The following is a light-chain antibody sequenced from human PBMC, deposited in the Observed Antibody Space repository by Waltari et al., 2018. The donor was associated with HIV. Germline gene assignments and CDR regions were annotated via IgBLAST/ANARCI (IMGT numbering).Light chain of an antibody. J-gene: IGLJ3*02. V-gene: IGLV2-23*01. CDR1: SSDVGSYNL. Sequence: QSALTQPASVSGSPGQSITISCTGTSSDVGSYNLVSWYQYHPGNPPKLMIYEASKRPSGLSNRVSGSKSGNTASLTISGLQAEDEADYYCCSYAGSSTLVFGGGTKLTVL. CDR3: CSYAGSSTLV. CDR2: EAS.